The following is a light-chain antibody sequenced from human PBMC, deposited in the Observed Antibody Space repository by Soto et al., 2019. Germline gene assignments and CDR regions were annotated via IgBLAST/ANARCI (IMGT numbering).Light chain of an antibody. J-gene: IGKJ1*01. CDR2: GAS. Sequence: EIVMTQSPATLSVSPGGRATLSCRASQSISGTLAWYQQKPGQAPRLLIYGASTRATSFPARFSGSGSGTDFTLTISILQSEDVAVYYCQQYNNWPWTFGQGTKVEIK. CDR3: QQYNNWPWT. V-gene: IGKV3-15*01. CDR1: QSISGT.